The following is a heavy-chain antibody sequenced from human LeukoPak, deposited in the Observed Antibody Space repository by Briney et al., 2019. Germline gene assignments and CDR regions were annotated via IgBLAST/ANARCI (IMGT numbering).Heavy chain of an antibody. J-gene: IGHJ3*02. D-gene: IGHD3-10*01. V-gene: IGHV3-66*01. Sequence: PGGSLRLSCAASGFTVSINYTTWVRQAPGKGLEWVSVVYSGGSTYYADSVKGRFTVSRDNSKNTLYLQMNSLRAEDTAVYYCASSRAVGFRDDAFDIWGQGTMVTVSS. CDR1: GFTVSINY. CDR3: ASSRAVGFRDDAFDI. CDR2: VYSGGST.